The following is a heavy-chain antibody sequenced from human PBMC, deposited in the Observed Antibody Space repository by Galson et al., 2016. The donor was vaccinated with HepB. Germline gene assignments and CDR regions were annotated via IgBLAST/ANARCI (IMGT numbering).Heavy chain of an antibody. CDR3: ARSYLLGRGFGS. CDR2: TYYRSKWHF. CDR1: GDSVSGNSAG. V-gene: IGHV6-1*01. J-gene: IGHJ4*02. D-gene: IGHD7-27*01. Sequence: CAISGDSVSGNSAGWNWIRQSSSRGLEWLGRTYYRSKWHFDYAESVESRISINPDTAKNQFSLQLNSVTPEDTAIYYCARSYLLGRGFGSWGQGTLVTVSS.